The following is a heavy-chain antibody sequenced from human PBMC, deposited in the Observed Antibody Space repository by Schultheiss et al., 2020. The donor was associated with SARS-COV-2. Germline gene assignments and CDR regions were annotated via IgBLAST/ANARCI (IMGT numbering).Heavy chain of an antibody. V-gene: IGHV1-69*13. Sequence: SVKVSCKASGGTFSSYAISWVRQAPGQGLEWMGGIIPIFGTANYAQKFQGRVTITADESTSTAYMELSSLRSEDTAVYYCAREGELRGAFDIWGQGTMVTVSS. D-gene: IGHD1-26*01. CDR1: GGTFSSYA. CDR3: AREGELRGAFDI. CDR2: IIPIFGTA. J-gene: IGHJ3*02.